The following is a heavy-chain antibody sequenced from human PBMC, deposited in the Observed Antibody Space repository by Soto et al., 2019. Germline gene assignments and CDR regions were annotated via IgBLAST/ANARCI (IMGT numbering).Heavy chain of an antibody. Sequence: PSETLSLTCPVSGGSISSSSYYWGWIRQPPGKGREWIGSTYYSGSTYYNPSLKSRVTISEDTSKNQFSLKLSSVTAADTAVYYCARRYYGSGSYYMDYWGQGTLVTVSS. J-gene: IGHJ4*02. CDR3: ARRYYGSGSYYMDY. CDR2: TYYSGST. CDR1: GGSISSSSYY. D-gene: IGHD3-10*01. V-gene: IGHV4-39*01.